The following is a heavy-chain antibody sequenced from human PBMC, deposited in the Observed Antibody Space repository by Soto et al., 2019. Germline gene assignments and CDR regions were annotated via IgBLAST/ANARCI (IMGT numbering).Heavy chain of an antibody. D-gene: IGHD6-13*01. V-gene: IGHV1-18*01. J-gene: IGHJ3*02. Sequence: ASVKVSCKASGYTFTIYGISWVRQAPGQGLERMGWISADNGNTNYAQKLQGRVTMTTDTSTSPAYMELRSLKSDDTSVYYCARVSGGSIAAAGGEAFDIWGQGTMVTVSS. CDR3: ARVSGGSIAAAGGEAFDI. CDR2: ISADNGNT. CDR1: GYTFTIYG.